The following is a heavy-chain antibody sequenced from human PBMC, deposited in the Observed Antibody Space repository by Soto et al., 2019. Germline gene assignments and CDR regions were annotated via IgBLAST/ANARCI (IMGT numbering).Heavy chain of an antibody. CDR2: INTNGVNT. D-gene: IGHD6-19*01. V-gene: IGHV3-64*01. J-gene: IGHJ4*02. CDR3: ARGRVEDSSGWATYFDY. Sequence: PGGSLRLSCAASGFTFSGYSVFWVRQAPGKGLEYVSAINTNGVNTFYAKSVKGRFTISRDNSKNTMYLQMGSLRAEDMAVYYCARGRVEDSSGWATYFDYWGQGTLVTVSS. CDR1: GFTFSGYS.